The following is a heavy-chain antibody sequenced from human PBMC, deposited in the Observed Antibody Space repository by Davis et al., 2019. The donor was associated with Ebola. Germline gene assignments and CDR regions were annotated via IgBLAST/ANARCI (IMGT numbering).Heavy chain of an antibody. D-gene: IGHD1-14*01. CDR1: GGSISSSSYY. CDR3: ARDREPPYYMDV. J-gene: IGHJ6*03. V-gene: IGHV4-39*07. CDR2: IYYSGST. Sequence: SETLSLTCTVSGGSISSSSYYWGWIRQPPGKGLEWIGSIYYSGSTYYNPSLKSRVTISVDTSNNQFSLKLSSVTAADTAVYYCARDREPPYYMDVWGKGTTVTVSS.